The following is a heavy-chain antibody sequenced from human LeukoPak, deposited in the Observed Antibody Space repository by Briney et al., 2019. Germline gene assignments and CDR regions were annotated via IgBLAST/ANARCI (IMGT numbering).Heavy chain of an antibody. V-gene: IGHV3-21*01. CDR3: AREEMANFDY. J-gene: IGHJ4*02. CDR1: GFTFSSYS. CDR2: ISSSSSYI. D-gene: IGHD5-12*01. Sequence: PGGSLRLSCAASGFTFSSYSMNWVRQAPGKGLEWVSSISSSSSYIYYADSVKGRFTISRDNAKNSLNLQMNSLRAEDTAVYYCAREEMANFDYWGQGTLVTVSS.